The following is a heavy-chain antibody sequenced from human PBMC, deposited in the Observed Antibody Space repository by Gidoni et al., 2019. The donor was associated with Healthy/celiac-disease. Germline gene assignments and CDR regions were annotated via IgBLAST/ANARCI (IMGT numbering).Heavy chain of an antibody. J-gene: IGHJ6*02. D-gene: IGHD3-10*01. V-gene: IGHV4-59*08. CDR2: IYYTGST. CDR1: GDSISSYY. CDR3: AGSGSYRWGSWYYYGMDV. Sequence: QVQLQESGPGLVKPSETLSLTCSVSGDSISSYYWSWIRQPPGKGLEWIGYIYYTGSTNYNPSLKSRVTISVDTSKNQFSLNLNSVTAADTAVYYCAGSGSYRWGSWYYYGMDVWGQGTTITVSS.